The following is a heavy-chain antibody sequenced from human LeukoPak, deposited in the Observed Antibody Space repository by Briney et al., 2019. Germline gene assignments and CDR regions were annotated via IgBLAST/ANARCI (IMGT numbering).Heavy chain of an antibody. CDR2: IIPIFGTA. D-gene: IGHD5-12*01. CDR3: ARGDLDYSGYGNYYYYGMDV. V-gene: IGHV1-69*13. J-gene: IGHJ6*02. Sequence: SVKVSCKASGGTFSSYAISWVRQAPGQGLEWMGGIIPIFGTANYAQKFQGRVAITADESTSTAYMELSSLRSEDTAVYYCARGDLDYSGYGNYYYYGMDVWGQGTTVTVSS. CDR1: GGTFSSYA.